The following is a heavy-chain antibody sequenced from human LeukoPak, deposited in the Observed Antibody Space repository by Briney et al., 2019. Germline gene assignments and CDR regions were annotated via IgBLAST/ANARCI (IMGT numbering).Heavy chain of an antibody. Sequence: GGSLRLSCAASGFTFSNAWMNWVRQAPGKGLEWVGRIRRNSDGGTIDYAAPVKGRFALSRDDSKNTLYLQMNSLQTEDTAVYYCATDFYDTTWGQGTLVTVSS. D-gene: IGHD3-22*01. V-gene: IGHV3-15*07. CDR2: IRRNSDGGTI. CDR3: ATDFYDTT. CDR1: GFTFSNAW. J-gene: IGHJ5*02.